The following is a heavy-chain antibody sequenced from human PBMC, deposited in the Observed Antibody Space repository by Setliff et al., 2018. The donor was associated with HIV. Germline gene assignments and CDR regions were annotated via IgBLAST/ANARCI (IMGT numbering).Heavy chain of an antibody. CDR3: ARYLVVVAVAVGGLDV. CDR2: INPNSGGT. J-gene: IGHJ6*02. V-gene: IGHV1-2*02. Sequence: GASVKVSCKASGYRFTDYYIHWVRQAPGQGLEWMGWINPNSGGTNYAQKFQGRVTMTRDTSISTAYMELSGLTSDDSAVYYCARYLVVVAVAVGGLDVWGQGTTVTVSS. CDR1: GYRFTDYY. D-gene: IGHD2-2*01.